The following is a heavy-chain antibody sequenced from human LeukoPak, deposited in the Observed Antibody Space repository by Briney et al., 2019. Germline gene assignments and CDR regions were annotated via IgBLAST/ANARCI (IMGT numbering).Heavy chain of an antibody. J-gene: IGHJ6*02. CDR2: ISYDSRNK. CDR3: ARDRYDILTGYPKVYGMDV. D-gene: IGHD3-9*01. Sequence: GESLRLSCAASGFTFSSHAMHWVRQAPAKGLGRVPVISYDSRNKNYADSVKGGFTISRDNSKNMLYLQMNSPTAEDTAVYYCARDRYDILTGYPKVYGMDVWGQGTTVTVSS. V-gene: IGHV3-30*04. CDR1: GFTFSSHA.